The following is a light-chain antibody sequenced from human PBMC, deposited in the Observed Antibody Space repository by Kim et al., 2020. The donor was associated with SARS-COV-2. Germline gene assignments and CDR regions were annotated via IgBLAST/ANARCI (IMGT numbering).Light chain of an antibody. CDR1: QDIRND. CDR2: GAS. Sequence: DIQMTQSPSSLSASVGDRVIITCRSSQDIRNDLGWYQQNPGGAPKRLIYGASSLQSGVPSRFSGSGSGTEFTLTISSLQPEDFATYFCLQHNTYPFTFGQGTRLEIK. J-gene: IGKJ5*01. V-gene: IGKV1-17*01. CDR3: LQHNTYPFT.